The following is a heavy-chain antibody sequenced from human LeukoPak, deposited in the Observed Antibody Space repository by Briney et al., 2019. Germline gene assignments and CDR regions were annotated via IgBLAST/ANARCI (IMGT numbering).Heavy chain of an antibody. CDR1: GGSISSGGYS. D-gene: IGHD3-10*01. CDR3: ARASLGPDYSGSGSYPYYFDY. J-gene: IGHJ4*02. V-gene: IGHV4-30-2*01. CDR2: IYHSGST. Sequence: SETLSLTCAVSGGSISSGGYSWGWLRQPPGKGLEWIGYIYHSGSTYYNPSLKSRVTISVDRSKNQFSLKLSSVTAADTAVYYCARASLGPDYSGSGSYPYYFDYWGQGTLITVSS.